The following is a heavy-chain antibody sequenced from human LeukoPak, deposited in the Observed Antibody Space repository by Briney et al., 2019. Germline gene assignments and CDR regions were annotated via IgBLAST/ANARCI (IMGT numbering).Heavy chain of an antibody. CDR1: GYTFTGYY. V-gene: IGHV1-2*02. CDR2: INPNSGGT. CDR3: AKAVQVGATFGWLDYYYYYGMDV. J-gene: IGHJ6*02. Sequence: GASVKVSCKASGYTFTGYYMHWVRQAPGQGLEWMGWINPNSGGTNYAQKFQGRVTMTRDTSISTAYMELSRLRSDDTAVYYCAKAVQVGATFGWLDYYYYYGMDVWGQGTTVTVSS. D-gene: IGHD1-26*01.